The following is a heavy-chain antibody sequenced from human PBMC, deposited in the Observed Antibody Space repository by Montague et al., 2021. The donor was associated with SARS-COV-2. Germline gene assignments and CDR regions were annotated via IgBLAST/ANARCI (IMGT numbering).Heavy chain of an antibody. J-gene: IGHJ5*02. CDR1: GGSISGYY. Sequence: SETLSLTCTVFGGSISGYYWTWIRQPPGKGLEWIGYIFYNGDTNYNPSLKSRVTISVDTSKNQFSLKLSSVTAADTAVYYCATHRQHHNHWGQGTMVAVSS. D-gene: IGHD6-13*01. V-gene: IGHV4-59*08. CDR2: IFYNGDT. CDR3: ATHRQHHNH.